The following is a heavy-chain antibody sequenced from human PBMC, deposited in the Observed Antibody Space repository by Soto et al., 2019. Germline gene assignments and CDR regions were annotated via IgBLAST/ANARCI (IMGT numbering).Heavy chain of an antibody. D-gene: IGHD1-1*01. Sequence: HPGGSLRLSCSASGFIFRDFTMSWFRQAPGKGLEWVGYIRTKSYGETTTYAASVKDRFNISRDDSKSIAYLQMNSLKAEDTAMYYCSRDYLAKLPEGGPGTLLTVSS. V-gene: IGHV3-49*03. CDR2: IRTKSYGETT. J-gene: IGHJ1*01. CDR1: GFIFRDFT. CDR3: SRDYLAKLPE.